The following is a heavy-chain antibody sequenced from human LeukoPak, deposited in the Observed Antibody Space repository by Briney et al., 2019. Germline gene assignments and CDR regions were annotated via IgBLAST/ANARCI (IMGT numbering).Heavy chain of an antibody. J-gene: IGHJ4*02. V-gene: IGHV1-58*01. Sequence: SVTVSCKASGFTFTSSAVQWVRQARGQRLEWIGWIVVGSGNTNYAQKFQERVTITRDMSTSTAYMELSSLRSEDTAVYYCAASPDYYDSSGYSYYFDYWGQATVVTVSS. CDR3: AASPDYYDSSGYSYYFDY. CDR1: GFTFTSSA. D-gene: IGHD3-22*01. CDR2: IVVGSGNT.